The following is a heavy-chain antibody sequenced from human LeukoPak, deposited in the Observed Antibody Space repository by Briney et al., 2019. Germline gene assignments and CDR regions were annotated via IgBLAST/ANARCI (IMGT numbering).Heavy chain of an antibody. D-gene: IGHD3-22*01. V-gene: IGHV3-23*01. Sequence: GGSLRLSCAASGFTFSSYAMSWVRQAPGKGLEWVSSISGSSGTTYYADSVRGRFTSSRDNSKNTLYLQMNSLRAEDTAVYYCAKEEGYYYDSGGYYVEYFQHWGQGTLVTVSS. J-gene: IGHJ1*01. CDR2: ISGSSGTT. CDR1: GFTFSSYA. CDR3: AKEEGYYYDSGGYYVEYFQH.